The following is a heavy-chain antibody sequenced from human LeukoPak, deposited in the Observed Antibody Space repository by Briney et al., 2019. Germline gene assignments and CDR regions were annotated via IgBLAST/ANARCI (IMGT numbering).Heavy chain of an antibody. Sequence: SETLSLTCAVYGGSFSGYYWSWIRQPPGKGLEWIGEINHSGSTNYNPSLKSRVTISVDTSKNQFSLKLSSVTAADTAVYYCARSWVTTDAFDIWGQGTMVTVSS. V-gene: IGHV4-34*01. CDR2: INHSGST. D-gene: IGHD4-11*01. J-gene: IGHJ3*02. CDR1: GGSFSGYY. CDR3: ARSWVTTDAFDI.